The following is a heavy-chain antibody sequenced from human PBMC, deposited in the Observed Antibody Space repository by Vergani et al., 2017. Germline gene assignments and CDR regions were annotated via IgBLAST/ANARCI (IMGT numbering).Heavy chain of an antibody. CDR2: ISSSGSTI. Sequence: EVQLVESGGGLVQPGGSLRLSCAASGFTFSSYEMNWVRQAPGKGLEWVSYISSSGSTIYYADSVKGRFTISRDNAKNAMYLQMNSLRAEDTAVCYCARERSSSPVYYYYWVMDVWGKGITVTVSS. V-gene: IGHV3-48*03. CDR3: ARERSSSPVYYYYWVMDV. J-gene: IGHJ6*04. D-gene: IGHD2-15*01. CDR1: GFTFSSYE.